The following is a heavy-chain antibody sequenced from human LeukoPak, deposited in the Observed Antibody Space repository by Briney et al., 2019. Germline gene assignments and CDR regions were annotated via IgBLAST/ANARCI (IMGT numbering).Heavy chain of an antibody. CDR2: IASDTTYI. J-gene: IGHJ4*02. V-gene: IGHV3-21*06. Sequence: PGGSLRLSCEASGFTFDTYTVNWVRQAPGKGLEWVSSIASDTTYIKYADSVKGRFTVSRGNAKNSVFLEMKSLRADDTAIYFCARDYYDSSASATFDCWGRGTLVTVSS. CDR1: GFTFDTYT. D-gene: IGHD3-22*01. CDR3: ARDYYDSSASATFDC.